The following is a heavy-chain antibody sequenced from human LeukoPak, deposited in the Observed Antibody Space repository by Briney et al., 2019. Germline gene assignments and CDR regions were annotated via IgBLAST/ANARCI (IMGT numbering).Heavy chain of an antibody. Sequence: PGGSPRLSCAASGFTFSSYAMSWVRQAPGKGLEWVSAISGSGGSKYYADSVKGRFTISRDNSKNTLYLQMNSLRAEDTAVYYCAKRVDTAMAEFDYWGRGTLVTDSS. CDR1: GFTFSSYA. CDR2: ISGSGGSK. CDR3: AKRVDTAMAEFDY. D-gene: IGHD5-18*01. V-gene: IGHV3-23*01. J-gene: IGHJ4*02.